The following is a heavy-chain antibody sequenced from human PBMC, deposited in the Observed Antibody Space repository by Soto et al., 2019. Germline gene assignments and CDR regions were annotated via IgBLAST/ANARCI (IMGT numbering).Heavy chain of an antibody. CDR3: ARGSREVRFDP. CDR2: MNPNSGNT. CDR1: GYTFTSYD. Sequence: QVQRVQSGAEVKKPGASVKVSCKASGYTFTSYDINWVRQATGQGLEWMGWMNPNSGNTGYAQKFKGRVTMTRNISISTAYMELSRLGSDDTAVYYCARGSREVRFDPWGKGTLVTVSS. D-gene: IGHD3-10*01. J-gene: IGHJ5*02. V-gene: IGHV1-8*01.